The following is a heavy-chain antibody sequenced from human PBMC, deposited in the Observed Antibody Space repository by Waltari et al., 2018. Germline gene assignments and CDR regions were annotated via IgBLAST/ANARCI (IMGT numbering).Heavy chain of an antibody. J-gene: IGHJ3*02. CDR3: ARPKGGGAFDI. CDR2: INSDGSTT. CDR1: GFTFSSYW. Sequence: EVQLVESGGGLVQPGGSLRLSCAASGFTFSSYWMPWVRQVPGKGLVWVSRINSDGSTTNYADSVKGRFTISRDNAKNMLYLQMNSLRADDTAVYYCARPKGGGAFDIWGQGTTVTVSS. V-gene: IGHV3-74*01. D-gene: IGHD2-15*01.